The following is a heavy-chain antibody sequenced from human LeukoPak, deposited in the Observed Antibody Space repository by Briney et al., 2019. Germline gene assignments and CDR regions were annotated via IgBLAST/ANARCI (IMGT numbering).Heavy chain of an antibody. CDR3: ARSERLRSRAAFDI. D-gene: IGHD5-12*01. CDR1: GGSISSGGYY. Sequence: SQTLSLTCTVSGGSISSGGYYWSWIRQHPGKGLEWIGYIYYSGSTYYNPSLKSRVTISVDTSKNQFSLKLSSVTAADTAVYYCARSERLRSRAAFDIWGQGTMVTVSS. V-gene: IGHV4-31*03. CDR2: IYYSGST. J-gene: IGHJ3*02.